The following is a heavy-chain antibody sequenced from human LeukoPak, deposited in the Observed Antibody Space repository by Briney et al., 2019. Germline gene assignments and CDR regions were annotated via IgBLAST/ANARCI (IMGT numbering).Heavy chain of an antibody. CDR3: AWEGDCSGGTCYDP. CDR1: GGSFSGYY. J-gene: IGHJ5*02. Sequence: SESLSLTCGAYGGSFSGYYWSWIRQPPGKGLEWIGEINHSGSTNYNPSLKSRVTISVDTPRSQMSLKLKSVTAADTAVYYCAWEGDCSGGTCYDPWGQGTLVTVSS. CDR2: INHSGST. D-gene: IGHD2-15*01. V-gene: IGHV4-34*01.